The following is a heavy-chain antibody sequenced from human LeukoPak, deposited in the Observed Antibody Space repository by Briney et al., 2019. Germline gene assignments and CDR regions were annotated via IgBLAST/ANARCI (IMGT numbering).Heavy chain of an antibody. J-gene: IGHJ4*02. CDR2: IYYSGST. V-gene: IGHV4-59*01. D-gene: IGHD3-16*01. CDR3: ARASLSFDY. Sequence: PSETLSLTCAVYGGSFSGYYWSWIRQPPGKGLEWIGYIYYSGSTNYNPSLKSRVTISVDTSKNQFSLKLSSVTAADTAVYYCARASLSFDYWGQGTLVTVSS. CDR1: GGSFSGYY.